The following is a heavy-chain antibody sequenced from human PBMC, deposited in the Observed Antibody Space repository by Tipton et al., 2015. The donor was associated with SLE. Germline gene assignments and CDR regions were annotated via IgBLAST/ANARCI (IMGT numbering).Heavy chain of an antibody. CDR2: IYYSGST. CDR3: ARDPGGDYPLYGMDA. V-gene: IGHV4-59*11. J-gene: IGHJ6*02. CDR1: GGSISSHY. D-gene: IGHD3-16*01. Sequence: TLSLTCTVSGGSISSHYWSWIRQPPGKGLEWIGSIYYSGSTYYNPSLKSRVTISVDTPKNQSSLKLSSVTAPDPAVYYCARDPGGDYPLYGMDAWGQGTTVTVSS.